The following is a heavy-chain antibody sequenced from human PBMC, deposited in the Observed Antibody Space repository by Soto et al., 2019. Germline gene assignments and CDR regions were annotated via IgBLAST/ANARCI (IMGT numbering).Heavy chain of an antibody. CDR1: GYTFSNYG. V-gene: IGHV1-18*01. CDR2: ISRYSDGT. J-gene: IGHJ5*02. D-gene: IGHD2-2*01. Sequence: QVQLVQSGGEVKRPGASVKVSCKTSGYTFSNYGINWVRQAPGQPLERLGWISRYSDGTNYAQKFQGRVSMTTDTSTTTAYMELRSRRSDATAVYYCARVVPGAEAWFGPWGQGTLVTVSS. CDR3: ARVVPGAEAWFGP.